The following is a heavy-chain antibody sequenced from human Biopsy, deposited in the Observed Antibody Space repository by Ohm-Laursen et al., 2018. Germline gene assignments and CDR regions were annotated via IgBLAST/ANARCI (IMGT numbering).Heavy chain of an antibody. CDR2: VYYSGST. J-gene: IGHJ4*02. CDR3: ARHSLDDFWSGAHYYFDY. V-gene: IGHV4-39*01. CDR1: GGSISSRNHY. Sequence: SDTLSLTCYVSGGSISSRNHYWGWLRQPPGKGLEWIGPVYYSGSTFYNSSLESRVTVSVDTSKNQFHLRLTSMSASDTAVYYCARHSLDDFWSGAHYYFDYWGLGTLVTVSS. D-gene: IGHD3-3*01.